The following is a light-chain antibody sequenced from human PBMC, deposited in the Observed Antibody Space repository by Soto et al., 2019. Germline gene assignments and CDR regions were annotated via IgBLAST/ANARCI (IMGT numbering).Light chain of an antibody. J-gene: IGKJ5*01. V-gene: IGKV1-12*01. Sequence: DIQMTQSPSSVSASVGDRVTITCRATQGLSDSLAWYQQKPGKAPKLLISVTSRLQSGVPSRFSGSASGTDLSLTIDRLQPEDLATYYCQQGHNWPLTFGHGTRLEIK. CDR2: VTS. CDR1: QGLSDS. CDR3: QQGHNWPLT.